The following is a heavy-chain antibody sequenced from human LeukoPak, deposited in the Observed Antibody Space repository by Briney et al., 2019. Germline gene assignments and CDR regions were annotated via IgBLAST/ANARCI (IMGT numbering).Heavy chain of an antibody. CDR1: GFTASSKY. J-gene: IGHJ4*02. CDR3: ARRRGGYGEGEFDY. D-gene: IGHD4-17*01. V-gene: IGHV3-66*04. CDR2: IRSDATT. Sequence: GGSLRLSCTASGFTASSKYMSWVRQASGKGLEWVSFIRSDATTAYADSVQGRFTISRDASKNTLYLQMNSLRVEDTAVYYCARRRGGYGEGEFDYWGQGTLVTVSS.